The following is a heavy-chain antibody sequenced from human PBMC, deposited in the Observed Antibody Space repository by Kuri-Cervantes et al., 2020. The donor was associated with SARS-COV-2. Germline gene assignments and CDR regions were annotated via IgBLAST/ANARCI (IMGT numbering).Heavy chain of an antibody. CDR3: ARGSIFSDTGGWYLDY. D-gene: IGHD3-10*01. Sequence: VKVSCKASEYTFTSYDINWVRQATGQGLEWMGWVNPNSGGTNYAQKFQGRVTMTRDTSISTAYMELSRLRSDDTAVYYCARGSIFSDTGGWYLDYWGQGTLVTVSS. J-gene: IGHJ4*02. CDR1: EYTFTSYD. V-gene: IGHV1-2*02. CDR2: VNPNSGGT.